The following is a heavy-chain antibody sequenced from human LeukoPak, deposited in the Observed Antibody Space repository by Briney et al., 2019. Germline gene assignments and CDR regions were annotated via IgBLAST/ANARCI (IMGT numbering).Heavy chain of an antibody. CDR2: MNPDSGNT. D-gene: IGHD2-21*02. J-gene: IGHJ4*02. CDR3: AKKTSEYGDASSPDY. CDR1: GYTFTSYD. V-gene: IGHV1-8*01. Sequence: ASVTVSCKASGYTFTSYDINWLRQATGQGLEWMGWMNPDSGNTGYAQKFQGRVTMTRNTSISTAYMELSSLRSEDTAVYYCAKKTSEYGDASSPDYWGQGTLVTVSS.